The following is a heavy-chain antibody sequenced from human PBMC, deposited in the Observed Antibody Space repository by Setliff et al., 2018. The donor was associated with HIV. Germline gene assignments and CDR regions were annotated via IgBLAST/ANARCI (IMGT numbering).Heavy chain of an antibody. CDR2: ISGSDGRT. CDR1: GFTFSTHA. J-gene: IGHJ4*02. D-gene: IGHD3-16*02. V-gene: IGHV3-23*01. Sequence: GSLRLSCAVSGFTFSTHAMSWVRQAPGKGLEWVSVISGSDGRTYYAESVKGRFTISRDNSKKTLYLEMNSLRAEDTAVYFCAKGLSGPFDYWGQGTLVTVSS. CDR3: AKGLSGPFDY.